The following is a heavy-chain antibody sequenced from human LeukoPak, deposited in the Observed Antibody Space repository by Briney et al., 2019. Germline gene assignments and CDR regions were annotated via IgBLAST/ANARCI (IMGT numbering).Heavy chain of an antibody. J-gene: IGHJ4*02. CDR3: ARRSSTTWSFDY. CDR1: GGSISSYY. D-gene: IGHD6-13*01. CDR2: IYYSGST. V-gene: IGHV4-59*08. Sequence: SETLSLTCTVSGGSISSYYWSWIRQPPGKGLEWIGYIYYSGSTDYNPSLKSRVTMSVDTSKNQFSLKLISMTAADTAMYYCARRSSTTWSFDYRGQGTLATVSS.